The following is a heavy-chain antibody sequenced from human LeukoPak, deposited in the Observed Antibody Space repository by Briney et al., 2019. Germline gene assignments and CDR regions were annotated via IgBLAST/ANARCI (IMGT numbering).Heavy chain of an antibody. D-gene: IGHD1-26*01. CDR3: AREDSGSYRAFDI. Sequence: GASVKVSCKVSGYTLTELSMHWVRQAPGKGLEWMGGFDPEDGETIYAQKFQGRVTITADESTSTAYMELSSLRSEDTAVYYCAREDSGSYRAFDIWGQGTMVTVSS. CDR2: FDPEDGET. V-gene: IGHV1-24*01. J-gene: IGHJ3*02. CDR1: GYTLTELS.